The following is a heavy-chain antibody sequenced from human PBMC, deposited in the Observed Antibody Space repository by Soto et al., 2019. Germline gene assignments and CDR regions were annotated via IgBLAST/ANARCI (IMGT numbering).Heavy chain of an antibody. CDR3: TTLPLDY. V-gene: IGHV3-15*01. Sequence: EVQLVESGGGLARPGGSLTLSCEASGFRFTDAWMSWVRQAPGKGLEWVGRIKTVADGGTADFVAPVKGRFSMSRDDSKNTLFLHMNSLKSEDTAVYYCTTLPLDYWGQGALVTVSS. CDR2: IKTVADGGTA. CDR1: GFRFTDAW. J-gene: IGHJ4*02.